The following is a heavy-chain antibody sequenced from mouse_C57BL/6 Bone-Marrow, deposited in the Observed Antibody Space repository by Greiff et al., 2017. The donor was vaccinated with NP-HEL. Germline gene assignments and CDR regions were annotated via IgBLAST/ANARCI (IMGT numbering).Heavy chain of an antibody. J-gene: IGHJ2*01. Sequence: QVQLKESGAELVRPGASVTLSCKASGYTFTDYEMHWVKQTPVHGLEWIGAIDPETGGTAYNQKFKGKAILTADKSSSTAYMELRSLTSEDSAVYYCTGPLNYWGQGTTLTVSS. CDR1: GYTFTDYE. V-gene: IGHV1-15*01. CDR3: TGPLNY. D-gene: IGHD6-1*01. CDR2: IDPETGGT.